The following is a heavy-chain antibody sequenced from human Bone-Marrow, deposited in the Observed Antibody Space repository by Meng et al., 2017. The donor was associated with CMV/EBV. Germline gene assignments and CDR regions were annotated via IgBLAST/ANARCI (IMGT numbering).Heavy chain of an antibody. J-gene: IGHJ4*02. V-gene: IGHV4-34*01. CDR1: GPGGSNRNYY. Sequence: SETLSLTCAVYGPGGSNRNYYWNWIRQPPGKGLEWIGEVNHDGTKNYNPSLKSRVSISVDTYKNQFSLKLTPVTAAETAVYYCARGQREDIVVVPAAAATLVDYWGQGTLVTVSS. CDR2: VNHDGTK. CDR3: ARGQREDIVVVPAAAATLVDY. D-gene: IGHD2-2*01.